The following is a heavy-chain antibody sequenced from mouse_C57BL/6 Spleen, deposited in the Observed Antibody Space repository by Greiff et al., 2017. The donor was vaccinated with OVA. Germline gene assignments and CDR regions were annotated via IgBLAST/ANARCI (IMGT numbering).Heavy chain of an antibody. Sequence: GKKFHSYWKPWMKQRPGQGLEWIGMIHPTSGSTNYNEKFKSKATLTVDKSSSTAYMQLSSMTSEDSAVYYCARSDDGYYETWFAYWGQGTLGTVSA. CDR2: IHPTSGST. CDR3: ARSDDGYYETWFAY. CDR1: GKKFHSYW. D-gene: IGHD2-3*01. V-gene: IGHV1-64*01. J-gene: IGHJ3*01.